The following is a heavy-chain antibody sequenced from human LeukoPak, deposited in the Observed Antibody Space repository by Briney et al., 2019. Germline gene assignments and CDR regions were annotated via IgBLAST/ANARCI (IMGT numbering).Heavy chain of an antibody. V-gene: IGHV3-30-3*01. Sequence: GGSLRLSCAASGFTFSSYAMHWVRQAPGKGLEGVGVISYDGSNKYYADSVKGRFTISRDNSKNTLYLQMNSLRAEDTAVYYCARDTTNSGYDFIFDYWGQGNLGTVSS. J-gene: IGHJ4*02. D-gene: IGHD5-12*01. CDR3: ARDTTNSGYDFIFDY. CDR2: ISYDGSNK. CDR1: GFTFSSYA.